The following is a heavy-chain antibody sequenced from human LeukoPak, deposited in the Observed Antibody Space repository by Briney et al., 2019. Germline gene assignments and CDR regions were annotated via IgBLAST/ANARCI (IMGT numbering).Heavy chain of an antibody. CDR2: ISSSHI. J-gene: IGHJ3*02. Sequence: GGSLRLSCAASGFTFSTFRVNWVRQPPGKGLEWVSSISSSHIYYADSVRGRFTIYRDDAKNSLYLQMNSLRAEDTAVYYCARGNRYYESSGYPSHDGFDIWGQGTMVTVSS. D-gene: IGHD3-22*01. CDR3: ARGNRYYESSGYPSHDGFDI. V-gene: IGHV3-21*06. CDR1: GFTFSTFR.